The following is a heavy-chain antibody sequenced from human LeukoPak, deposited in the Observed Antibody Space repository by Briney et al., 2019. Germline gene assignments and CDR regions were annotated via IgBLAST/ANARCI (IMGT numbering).Heavy chain of an antibody. CDR1: GGTFSSYA. J-gene: IGHJ4*02. Sequence: GASVKVSCKASGGTFSSYAISWVRQAPGQGLEWMGWISAYNGNTNYAQKLQGRVTMTTDTSTSTAYMELRSLRSDDTAVYYCARRLDPYYDSSGYYSYWGQGTLVTVSS. D-gene: IGHD3-22*01. V-gene: IGHV1-18*01. CDR2: ISAYNGNT. CDR3: ARRLDPYYDSSGYYSY.